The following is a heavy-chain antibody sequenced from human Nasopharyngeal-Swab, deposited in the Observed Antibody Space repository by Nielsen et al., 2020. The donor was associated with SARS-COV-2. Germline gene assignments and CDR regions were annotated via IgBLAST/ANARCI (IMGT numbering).Heavy chain of an antibody. V-gene: IGHV3-11*04. CDR1: GFTFRDYY. Sequence: GESLKILCAASGFTFRDYYMSWIRQAPGKGLEYISYLSGSGGTIYYGDTMKGRFTISRDNAKNSLYLQMNSLRAEDTAVYYCARDRANWDFDYWGQGTLVTVSS. CDR3: ARDRANWDFDY. CDR2: LSGSGGTI. D-gene: IGHD7-27*01. J-gene: IGHJ4*02.